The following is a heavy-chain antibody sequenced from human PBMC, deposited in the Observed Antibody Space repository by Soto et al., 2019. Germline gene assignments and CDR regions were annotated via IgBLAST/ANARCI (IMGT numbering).Heavy chain of an antibody. J-gene: IGHJ4*02. CDR1: GGTFSIYS. V-gene: IGHV1-69*08. CDR3: SRDVHVGSSWDGVDY. Sequence: QVQLVQSGAEVKKPGSSVKVSCKASGGTFSIYSISWVRQGPGQGLEWMGRIIPMIGITNSAQKFQDRITITADKSTSTMYMELRNLTSEDTAVYYCSRDVHVGSSWDGVDYWGQGTLVTVSS. D-gene: IGHD6-13*01. CDR2: IIPMIGIT.